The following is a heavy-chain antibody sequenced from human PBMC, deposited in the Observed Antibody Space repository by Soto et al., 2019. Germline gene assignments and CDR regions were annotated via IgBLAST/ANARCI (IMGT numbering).Heavy chain of an antibody. V-gene: IGHV3-33*01. CDR3: ARDPVRGLQFLPDY. Sequence: QVQLVESGGGVVQPGRSLRLSCAASGFTFSNYGMHWVRQAPGKGLEWVAVIWYDGSNKYYADSVKGRFTISRDNSKSTLYLQMNSLRAEDTAVYYCARDPVRGLQFLPDYWGRGTLVTVSS. CDR1: GFTFSNYG. J-gene: IGHJ4*02. D-gene: IGHD5-12*01. CDR2: IWYDGSNK.